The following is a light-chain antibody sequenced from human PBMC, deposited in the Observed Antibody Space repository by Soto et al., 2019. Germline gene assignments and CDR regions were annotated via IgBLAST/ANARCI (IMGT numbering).Light chain of an antibody. CDR2: AAS. J-gene: IGKJ4*01. V-gene: IGKV1-39*01. CDR3: QQSYSDPPT. Sequence: DFQMTQSPSSLSAAVGDIVTVTCRASQTISTNLNWYQQKPGKAPNLLISAASSLQSGVPSRFSGSGSGTEFTLTISTLQPEDFATYYCQQSYSDPPTFGGGTKVEI. CDR1: QTISTN.